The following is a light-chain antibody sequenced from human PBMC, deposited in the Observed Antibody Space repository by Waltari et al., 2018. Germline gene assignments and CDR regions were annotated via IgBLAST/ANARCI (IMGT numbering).Light chain of an antibody. V-gene: IGLV2-8*01. Sequence: QSALTQPPSASGSPGQSVTISCTGTSTDVGSNNHVSWYQQHPGKAPKVMIYEVSERPSGFPDRFSGSKSGNTASLTVSGLQAEDEADYYCIAYAGSNNLGYVFGTGTKVTVL. J-gene: IGLJ1*01. CDR1: STDVGSNNH. CDR2: EVS. CDR3: IAYAGSNNLGYV.